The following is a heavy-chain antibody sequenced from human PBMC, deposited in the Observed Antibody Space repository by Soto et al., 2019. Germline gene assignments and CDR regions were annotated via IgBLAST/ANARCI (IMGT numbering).Heavy chain of an antibody. CDR2: INSDGSST. D-gene: IGHD3-3*01. Sequence: GGSLRLSCAASGFTFSSYWMHWVRQAPGKGLVWVSRINSDGSSTSYADSVKGRFTISRDNAKNTLYLQMNSLRAEDTAVYYCVRGAQWDYDFWSGYYPHAFDIWGQGTMVTVSS. CDR3: VRGAQWDYDFWSGYYPHAFDI. J-gene: IGHJ3*02. CDR1: GFTFSSYW. V-gene: IGHV3-74*01.